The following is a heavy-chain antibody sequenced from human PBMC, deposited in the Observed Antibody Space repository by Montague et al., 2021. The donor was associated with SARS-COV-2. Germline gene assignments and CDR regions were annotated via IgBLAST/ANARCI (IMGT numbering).Heavy chain of an antibody. CDR2: TYYSGRT. Sequence: SETLSLTCTVSCGGIRRSSYGGDWIRQPPRKGLEWIGSTYYSGRTYYNPSLKSRVTISVDTSKNQFSLKLSSVTAADTAVYYCARQGPIVVVVAAARGWFDPGGQGTLVTVSS. V-gene: IGHV4-39*01. J-gene: IGHJ5*02. CDR3: ARQGPIVVVVAAARGWFDP. CDR1: CGGIRRSSYG. D-gene: IGHD2-15*01.